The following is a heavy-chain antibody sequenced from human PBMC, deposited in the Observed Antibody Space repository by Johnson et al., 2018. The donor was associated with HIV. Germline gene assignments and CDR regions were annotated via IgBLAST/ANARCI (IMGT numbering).Heavy chain of an antibody. CDR2: LWYDGSNK. D-gene: IGHD6-13*01. Sequence: QVQLVESGGGVVQPGRSLRLSCAASGITFSNYGTHWVRQAPGKGLEWVAGLWYDGSNKYYADSVKGRFSISRDNSKNTLYLQMNSLRADDTAVYYCAKCIWGSSLIDAFDIWGQGTMVTVSS. V-gene: IGHV3-33*06. CDR1: GITFSNYG. CDR3: AKCIWGSSLIDAFDI. J-gene: IGHJ3*02.